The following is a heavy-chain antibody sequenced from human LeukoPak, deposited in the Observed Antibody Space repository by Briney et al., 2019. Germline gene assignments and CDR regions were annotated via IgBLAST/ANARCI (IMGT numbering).Heavy chain of an antibody. Sequence: PRGSLRLSCAASGFTFSDHYMDWVRQAPGKGLERVGRIKNKANSYTTEYAASVKGRFTVSREDSKNALYLQMNCLKTEDTAVYYCTREGRYCSSTSCYVCLDFWGQGTLVTVSS. CDR2: IKNKANSYTT. CDR1: GFTFSDHY. J-gene: IGHJ4*02. V-gene: IGHV3-72*01. D-gene: IGHD2-2*01. CDR3: TREGRYCSSTSCYVCLDF.